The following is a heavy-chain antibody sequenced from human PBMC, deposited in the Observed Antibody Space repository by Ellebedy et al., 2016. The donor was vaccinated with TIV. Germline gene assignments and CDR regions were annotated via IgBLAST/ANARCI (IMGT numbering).Heavy chain of an antibody. Sequence: AASVKVSCKASGYTFTSYLISWVRQAPGQGPEWMGWISVNNGNTYCAQKFQGRVTMTTDTSTSTAYMELRSLRSDDTAVYYCARGATYYDILTRGTGAFDIWGQGTMVTV. J-gene: IGHJ3*02. CDR2: ISVNNGNT. CDR3: ARGATYYDILTRGTGAFDI. CDR1: GYTFTSYL. D-gene: IGHD3-9*01. V-gene: IGHV1-18*01.